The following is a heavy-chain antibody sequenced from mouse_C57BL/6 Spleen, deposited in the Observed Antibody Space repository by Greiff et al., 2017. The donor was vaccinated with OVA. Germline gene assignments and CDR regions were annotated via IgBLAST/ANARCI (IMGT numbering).Heavy chain of an antibody. CDR2: IDPSDSYT. D-gene: IGHD2-4*01. J-gene: IGHJ1*03. CDR3: ARRDDYVGWYFDV. CDR1: GYTFTSYW. Sequence: VKLQQPGAELVRPGTSVKLSCKASGYTFTSYWMHWVKQRPGQGLEWIGVIDPSDSYTNYNQKFKGKATLTVDTSSSTAYMQLSSLTSEDSAVYYCARRDDYVGWYFDVWGTGTTVTVSS. V-gene: IGHV1-59*01.